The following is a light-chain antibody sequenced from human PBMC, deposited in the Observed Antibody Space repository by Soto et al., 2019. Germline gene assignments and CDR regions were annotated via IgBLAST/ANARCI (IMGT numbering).Light chain of an antibody. Sequence: DIQMTQSPSTLSASVGDRVTITCRASQSISSWLAWYQQKPGKAPKLLIYKASSLESGVPSRFSGSGSGTEFTLSISSLQPDDFVTYYCQKYNSYPLTFGGGTKVEIK. V-gene: IGKV1-5*03. CDR2: KAS. CDR1: QSISSW. CDR3: QKYNSYPLT. J-gene: IGKJ4*01.